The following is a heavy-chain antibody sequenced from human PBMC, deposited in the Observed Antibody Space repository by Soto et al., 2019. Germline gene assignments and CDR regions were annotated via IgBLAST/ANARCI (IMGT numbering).Heavy chain of an antibody. CDR3: AREASIVGATRGWFDP. CDR1: GGTFSSYA. CDR2: IIPIFGTA. J-gene: IGHJ5*02. V-gene: IGHV1-69*01. D-gene: IGHD1-26*01. Sequence: QVQLVQSGAEVKKPGSSVKVSCKASGGTFSSYAISWVRQAPGQGLEWMGGIIPIFGTANYAQKFQGRVTITAEESTSTAYMELISLRSEDTAVYYWAREASIVGATRGWFDPWGQGTLVTVSS.